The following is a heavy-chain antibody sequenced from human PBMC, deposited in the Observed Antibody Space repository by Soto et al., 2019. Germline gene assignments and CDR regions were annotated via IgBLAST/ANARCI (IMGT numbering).Heavy chain of an antibody. D-gene: IGHD5-12*01. V-gene: IGHV1-69*13. CDR1: GGTFSSYA. CDR3: ARRLRLRQVPSDYGMYV. J-gene: IGHJ6*02. CDR2: IIPIFGTA. Sequence: SVKVSCKASGGTFSSYAISWVRQAPGQGLEWMGGIIPIFGTANYAQKFQGRVTITADESTSTAYMELSSLRYEDTAVYYCARRLRLRQVPSDYGMYVWGQGTTFTVSS.